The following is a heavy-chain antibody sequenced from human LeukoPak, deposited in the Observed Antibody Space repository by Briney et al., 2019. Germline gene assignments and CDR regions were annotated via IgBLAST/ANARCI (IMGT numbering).Heavy chain of an antibody. CDR3: AKAQGYLDY. CDR1: GFAFSRYG. CDR2: ISGSGGNT. V-gene: IGHV3-23*01. Sequence: RGSLRLSCAASGFAFSRYGIVWVRQAPGRGLEWVSGISGSGGNTYYGDSVKGRFTISRDNSKNTVYLQMNSLRAEDTAVYYCAKAQGYLDYWGQGTLATVSS. J-gene: IGHJ4*02.